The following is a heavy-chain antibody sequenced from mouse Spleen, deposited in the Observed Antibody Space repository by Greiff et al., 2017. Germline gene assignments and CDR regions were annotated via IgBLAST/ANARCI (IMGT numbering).Heavy chain of an antibody. CDR2: ISSGSSTI. J-gene: IGHJ4*01. D-gene: IGHD2-3*01. V-gene: IGHV5-17*01. CDR1: GFTFSDYG. Sequence: EVKLVESGGGLVKPGGSLKLSCAASGFTFSDYGMHWVRQAPEKGLEWVAYISSGSSTIYYADTVKGRFTISRDNAKNTLFLQMTSLRSEDTAMYYCARSLYDGYYGYAMDYWGQGTSVTVSS. CDR3: ARSLYDGYYGYAMDY.